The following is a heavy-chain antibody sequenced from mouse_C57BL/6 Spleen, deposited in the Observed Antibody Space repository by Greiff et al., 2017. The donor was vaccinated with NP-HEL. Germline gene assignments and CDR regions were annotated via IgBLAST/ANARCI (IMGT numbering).Heavy chain of an antibody. Sequence: QVQLQQPGAELVRPGASVKVSCKASGYTFTSYWMHWVKQRPGQGLEWIGRIYPSDSDTYYNQKFKGKATLPADKSSSTAYMQLSSLTSEDSAVYYCAIRTLDYAMDDWGQGTTVTVSS. CDR2: IYPSDSDT. CDR1: GYTFTSYW. J-gene: IGHJ4*01. CDR3: AIRTLDYAMDD. V-gene: IGHV1-74*01.